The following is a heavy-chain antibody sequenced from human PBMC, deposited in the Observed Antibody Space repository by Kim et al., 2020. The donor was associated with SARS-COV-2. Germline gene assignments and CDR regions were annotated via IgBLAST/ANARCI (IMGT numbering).Heavy chain of an antibody. Sequence: GGSLRLSCAASGFTFDDYAMHWVRQAPGKGLEWVSGISWNSGSIGYADSVKGRFTISRDNAKNSLYLQMNSLRAEDTALYYCAKDREYQLPTQGGMDVWGQETTVPVSS. CDR3: AKDREYQLPTQGGMDV. CDR2: ISWNSGSI. J-gene: IGHJ6*02. V-gene: IGHV3-9*01. D-gene: IGHD2-2*01. CDR1: GFTFDDYA.